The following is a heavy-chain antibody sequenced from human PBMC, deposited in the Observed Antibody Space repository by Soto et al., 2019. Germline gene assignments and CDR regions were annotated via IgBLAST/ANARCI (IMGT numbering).Heavy chain of an antibody. Sequence: QVQLVQSGAEEKKPGASVKVSCKASGYTFTSYAMHWVRQAPGQRLEWMGWINAGNGNTKYSQKFQGRVTLTRDTPASTAYTEPSSLRSEDTAVYYCARSIVVVTALDYWGQGTVVSVSS. V-gene: IGHV1-3*05. CDR2: INAGNGNT. D-gene: IGHD2-21*02. CDR1: GYTFTSYA. J-gene: IGHJ4*02. CDR3: ARSIVVVTALDY.